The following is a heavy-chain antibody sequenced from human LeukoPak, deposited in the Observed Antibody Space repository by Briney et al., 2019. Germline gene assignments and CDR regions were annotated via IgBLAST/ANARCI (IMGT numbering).Heavy chain of an antibody. D-gene: IGHD1-26*01. Sequence: GGSLRLSCAASGFTFITYGMHWVRQAPGKGLEWVAVIWYDGSNEYYADSAKGRFTISRDNSKNTLYLQMNSLRADDTAVYYCAKGARWELALDYWGQGTLVTVSS. CDR2: IWYDGSNE. CDR1: GFTFITYG. CDR3: AKGARWELALDY. V-gene: IGHV3-33*06. J-gene: IGHJ4*02.